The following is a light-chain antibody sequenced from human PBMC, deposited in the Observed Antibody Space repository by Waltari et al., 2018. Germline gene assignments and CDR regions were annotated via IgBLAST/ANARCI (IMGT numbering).Light chain of an antibody. J-gene: IGLJ2*01. CDR1: VVANNY. CDR2: NDT. CDR3: YSAADNNRLV. Sequence: YELTPPSPVPVSPGQTARIPCSGHVVANNYARGFPQMPGQAPVLGIYNDTERPSGIPERFSGSTSGTTVTLTSSGAQVEDEADYYCYSAADNNRLVFGGGTKLTVL. V-gene: IGLV3-27*01.